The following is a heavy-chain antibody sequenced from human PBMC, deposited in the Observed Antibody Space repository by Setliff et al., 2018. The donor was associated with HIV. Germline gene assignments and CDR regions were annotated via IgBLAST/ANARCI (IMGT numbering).Heavy chain of an antibody. Sequence: PGGSLRLSCAASRFSFHTSSMTWVRQVPGKGLQWVAAMNYDGSDIHYLDSVKGRFTISRDNAKNSLYLQMTNLRAEDTAVYYCARGSNQGSGTEVDYWGQGTQVTVSS. CDR1: RFSFHTSS. J-gene: IGHJ4*02. CDR2: MNYDGSDI. D-gene: IGHD3-10*01. V-gene: IGHV3-7*03. CDR3: ARGSNQGSGTEVDY.